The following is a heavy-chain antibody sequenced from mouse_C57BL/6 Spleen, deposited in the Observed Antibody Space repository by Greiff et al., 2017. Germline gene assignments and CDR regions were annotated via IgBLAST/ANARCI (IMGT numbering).Heavy chain of an antibody. CDR3: ARPGSPYYYAMDY. Sequence: EVKLMESGGGLVKPGGSLKLSCAASGFTFSDYGMHWVRQAPEKGLEWVAYISSGSSTIYYADTVKGRITIARDNAKNTLFLQMTSLRSEDTAMYYCARPGSPYYYAMDYWGQGTSVTVSS. CDR1: GFTFSDYG. J-gene: IGHJ4*01. V-gene: IGHV5-17*01. D-gene: IGHD1-1*01. CDR2: ISSGSSTI.